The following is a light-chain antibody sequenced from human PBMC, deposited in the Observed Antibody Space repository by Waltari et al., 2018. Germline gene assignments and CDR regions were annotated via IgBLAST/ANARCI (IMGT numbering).Light chain of an antibody. V-gene: IGLV2-8*01. CDR3: STYAGNDKLV. Sequence: QSALTQPPSASGSPGQSVTISCTATSGDVGSYVSWYQQHPGRAPKVLSFEVTKRPSGVPHRFSASGSGHTASLSVSGLQAEDEAEYYGSTYAGNDKLVFGGGTKLTVL. CDR1: SGDVGSY. CDR2: EVT. J-gene: IGLJ3*02.